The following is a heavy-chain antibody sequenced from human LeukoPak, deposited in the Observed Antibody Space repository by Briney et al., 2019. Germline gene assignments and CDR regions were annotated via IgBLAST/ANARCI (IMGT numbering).Heavy chain of an antibody. CDR1: GGSFSAHH. V-gene: IGHV4-34*01. Sequence: SETLSLTCGVYGGSFSAHHWSWIRQSPTKGLEWIGEINQSGSTKYNPSLKSRVTISIDTSNNQFSLKLSSVTAADTAMYYCAYSGARDYYFYYMDVWGKGTTVTVSS. CDR2: INQSGST. D-gene: IGHD1-26*01. CDR3: AYSGARDYYFYYMDV. J-gene: IGHJ6*03.